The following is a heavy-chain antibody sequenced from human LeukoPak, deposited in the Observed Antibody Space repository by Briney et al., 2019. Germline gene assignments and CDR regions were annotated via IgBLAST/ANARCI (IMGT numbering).Heavy chain of an antibody. CDR3: VTGQWLVPVSY. J-gene: IGHJ4*02. V-gene: IGHV4-34*01. D-gene: IGHD6-19*01. CDR1: GGSFSGYY. CDR2: INHSGST. Sequence: SETLSLTCTVYGGSFSGYYWSWIRQPPGKGLEWIGEINHSGSTNYNPSLKSRVTISEDTSKNQFSLKLNSVTAADTAVYYCVTGQWLVPVSYWGQGTVVTVSS.